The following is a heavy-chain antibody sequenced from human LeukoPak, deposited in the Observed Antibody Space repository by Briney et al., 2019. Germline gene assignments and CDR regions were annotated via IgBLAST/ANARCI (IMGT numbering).Heavy chain of an antibody. Sequence: GGSLRLSCAASGFTFSSYDMHWVRQATGKGLEWVSAIGTAGDTYYPGSVKGRFTISRDNAKNSLYLQMNSLRAEDTAVYYCARERSRTNDAFDIWGQGTMVTVSS. CDR1: GFTFSSYD. CDR3: ARERSRTNDAFDI. V-gene: IGHV3-13*01. CDR2: IGTAGDT. J-gene: IGHJ3*02. D-gene: IGHD1-14*01.